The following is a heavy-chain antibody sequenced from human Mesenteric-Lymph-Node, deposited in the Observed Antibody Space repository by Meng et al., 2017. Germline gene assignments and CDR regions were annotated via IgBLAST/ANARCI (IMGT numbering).Heavy chain of an antibody. CDR2: VYFNGDT. J-gene: IGHJ4*02. V-gene: IGHV4-59*01. Sequence: SETLSLTCSVSGGSISSFYYSWIRQAPGKGLEWIGYVYFNGDTNYNPSLKSRVTISVDTSKNQFSLKLSPVTAADTAVYYCARADQHYDFWSGSLFYFDYWGQGTLVTVSS. D-gene: IGHD3-3*01. CDR3: ARADQHYDFWSGSLFYFDY. CDR1: GGSISSFY.